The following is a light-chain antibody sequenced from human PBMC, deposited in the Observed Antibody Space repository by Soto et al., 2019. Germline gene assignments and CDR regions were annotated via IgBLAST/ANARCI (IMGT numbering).Light chain of an antibody. CDR3: SSFAGNNNLV. CDR2: EVS. J-gene: IGLJ2*01. V-gene: IGLV2-8*01. Sequence: QSALTQPPSASGSPGQSVTISCTGTSSDVGGYNYVSWYQQHPGKAPKLMISEVSKRPSGVPDRFSGSKSGNTASLTVSGLEAEDEDDYYCSSFAGNNNLVFGGGTKVTFL. CDR1: SSDVGGYNY.